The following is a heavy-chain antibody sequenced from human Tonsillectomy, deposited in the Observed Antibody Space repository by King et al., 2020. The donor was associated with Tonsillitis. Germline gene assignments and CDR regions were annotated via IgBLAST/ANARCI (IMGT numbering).Heavy chain of an antibody. D-gene: IGHD6-13*01. Sequence: VQLVESGGGLVKPGGSLRLSCEASGFSFSDYNKSWIRQAPGKGLEWISYISSSSTYTNYADSVKGRFTISRDNAKDSLYLQMNSLRAEDTAFYYCAIPYSSSYVYWGQGSLVTVSS. CDR1: GFSFSDYN. V-gene: IGHV3-11*06. CDR3: AIPYSSSYVY. CDR2: ISSSSTYT. J-gene: IGHJ4*02.